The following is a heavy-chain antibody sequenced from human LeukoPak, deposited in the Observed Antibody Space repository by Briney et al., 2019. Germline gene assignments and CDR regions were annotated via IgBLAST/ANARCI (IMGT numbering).Heavy chain of an antibody. D-gene: IGHD2-2*01. J-gene: IGHJ3*01. CDR3: ARQKCTSASCLTKNAFDV. CDR1: GGSISSYY. CDR2: IYTSGTT. Sequence: SETLSLTCTVSGGSISSYYWSWIRQAPGKGLEWIGYIYTSGTTNYNPSLKSRVTISVDTSKNQFSLDLSSVTAADSAVYYCARQKCTSASCLTKNAFDVWGQGTMVTVSS. V-gene: IGHV4-4*09.